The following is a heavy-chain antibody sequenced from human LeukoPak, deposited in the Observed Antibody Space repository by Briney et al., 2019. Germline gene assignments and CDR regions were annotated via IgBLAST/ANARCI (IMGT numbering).Heavy chain of an antibody. D-gene: IGHD4-11*01. V-gene: IGHV3-74*01. J-gene: IGHJ4*02. Sequence: GGSLRLSCAASGFTFSSYWMHWVRQAPGKGLVWVSRINTDETTTNSADSVEGRFTISRDNAKNTLYLQMNGLRAEDTAVYYCARGGYSINSLDYWGQGTMVTVSS. CDR1: GFTFSSYW. CDR3: ARGGYSINSLDY. CDR2: INTDETTT.